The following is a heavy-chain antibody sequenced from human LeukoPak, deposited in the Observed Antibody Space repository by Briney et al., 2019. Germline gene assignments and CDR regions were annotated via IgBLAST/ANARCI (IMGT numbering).Heavy chain of an antibody. D-gene: IGHD3-16*01. CDR1: GFTFSSYG. CDR2: ISYDGSNK. V-gene: IGHV3-30*18. J-gene: IGHJ4*02. CDR3: AKDLYVGEHYSDY. Sequence: PGRSLRLSCAASGFTFSSYGMHWVRQAPGKGLEWVAVISYDGSNKYYADSVKGRFTISRDNSKNTLYLQMNSLRAEDTAVYYCAKDLYVGEHYSDYWGQGTLVTVSS.